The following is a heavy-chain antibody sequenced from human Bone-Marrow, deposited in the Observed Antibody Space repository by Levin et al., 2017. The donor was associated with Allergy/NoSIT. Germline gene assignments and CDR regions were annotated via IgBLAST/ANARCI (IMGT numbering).Heavy chain of an antibody. Sequence: ASVKVSCKASGGTFGNYDMSWVRQAPGQGPEWMGGINPLFGTANYAQEFQGRVTVTADTSTTTVYMEMSSLRYEDTAVYYCATRLGRGYFFDFWGQGTLVTVSS. CDR1: GGTFGNYD. J-gene: IGHJ4*02. D-gene: IGHD3-10*01. CDR3: ATRLGRGYFFDF. CDR2: INPLFGTA. V-gene: IGHV1-69*06.